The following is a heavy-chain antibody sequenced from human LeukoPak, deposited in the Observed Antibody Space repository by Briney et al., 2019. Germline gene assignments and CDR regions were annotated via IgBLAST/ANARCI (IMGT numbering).Heavy chain of an antibody. CDR2: INWNGGST. Sequence: GGSLRLSCAASGFTFDDYGMSWVRQAPGKGLEWVSGINWNGGSTGYADSVKGRFTISRDNAKNSLYLQMSSLRAEDTALYHCARVARYCSGGSCYDWFDPWGQGTLVTVSS. D-gene: IGHD2-15*01. CDR1: GFTFDDYG. CDR3: ARVARYCSGGSCYDWFDP. J-gene: IGHJ5*02. V-gene: IGHV3-20*01.